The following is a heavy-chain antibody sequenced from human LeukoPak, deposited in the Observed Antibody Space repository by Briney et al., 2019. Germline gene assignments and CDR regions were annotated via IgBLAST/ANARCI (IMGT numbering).Heavy chain of an antibody. CDR3: ARDRKVYYDFWSGYSVWYYYGMDV. D-gene: IGHD3-3*01. CDR2: INPSGGST. J-gene: IGHJ6*02. CDR1: GYTFTSYY. V-gene: IGHV1-46*01. Sequence: ASVKVSCKASGYTFTSYYMHWVRQAPGQGLEWMGTINPSGGSTSYAQKFQGRVTMTRDTSTSTVYMELSSLRSEDTAVYYCARDRKVYYDFWSGYSVWYYYGMDVWGQGTTVTVSS.